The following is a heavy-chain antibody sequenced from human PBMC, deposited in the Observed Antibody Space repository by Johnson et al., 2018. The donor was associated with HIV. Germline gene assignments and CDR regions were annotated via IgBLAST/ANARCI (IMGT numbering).Heavy chain of an antibody. D-gene: IGHD4-23*01. V-gene: IGHV3-53*01. CDR2: IYSGGST. CDR1: GFTVSSNY. CDR3: ARLRWSPSDAFDS. J-gene: IGHJ3*02. Sequence: VQLVESGGGVVQPGGSLRLSCAASGFTVSSNYMSWVRQAPGKGLEWVSVIYSGGSTYFADSVKGRFTISRDNAKNSLYLQMNSLRAEDTALYYCARLRWSPSDAFDSWGQGTMVTVSS.